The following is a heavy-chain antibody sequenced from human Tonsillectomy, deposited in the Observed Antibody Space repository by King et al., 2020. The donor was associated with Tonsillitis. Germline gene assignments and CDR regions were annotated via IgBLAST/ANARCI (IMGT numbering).Heavy chain of an antibody. CDR2: ISHSGST. D-gene: IGHD3-3*01. Sequence: VQLQQWGAGLLKPSETLSLTCGVYGGSFSGYYWSWIRQPPGKGLEWIGEISHSGSTSYNPSLKSRVTISVDTSKNQSSLKLSSVTAADTAVYYCARGPWHYDFWSGYSYWGQGTLVTVSS. CDR3: ARGPWHYDFWSGYSY. CDR1: GGSFSGYY. V-gene: IGHV4-34*01. J-gene: IGHJ4*02.